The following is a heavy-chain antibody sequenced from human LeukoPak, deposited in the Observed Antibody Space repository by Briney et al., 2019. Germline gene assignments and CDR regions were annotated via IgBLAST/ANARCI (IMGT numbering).Heavy chain of an antibody. CDR2: INHSGST. J-gene: IGHJ5*02. Sequence: SETLSLTCAVYGGSFSGYYWSWIRQPPGKGPEWIGEINHSGSTNYNPSLKSRVTISVDTSKNQFSLKLSSVTAADTAVYYCARGYSSSWRVWFDPWGQGTLVTVSS. CDR3: ARGYSSSWRVWFDP. D-gene: IGHD6-13*01. V-gene: IGHV4-34*01. CDR1: GGSFSGYY.